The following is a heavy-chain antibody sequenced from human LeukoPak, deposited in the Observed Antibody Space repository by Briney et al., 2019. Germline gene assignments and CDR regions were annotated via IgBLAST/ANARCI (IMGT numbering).Heavy chain of an antibody. J-gene: IGHJ4*02. Sequence: PGGSLRLSCAASGFTFSDGWMNWVRQAPGKGLEWVGRIKSKTDGGTTDYAAPVKGRFTISRDDSKNTLYLQMNSLKTEDTAVYYCTTFFHVYDYGDYDPGMIFDYWGQGTLVTVSS. V-gene: IGHV3-15*01. D-gene: IGHD4-17*01. CDR1: GFTFSDGW. CDR2: IKSKTDGGTT. CDR3: TTFFHVYDYGDYDPGMIFDY.